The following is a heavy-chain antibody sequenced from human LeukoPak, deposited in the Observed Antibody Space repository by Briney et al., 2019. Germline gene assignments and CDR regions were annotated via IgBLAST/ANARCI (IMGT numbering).Heavy chain of an antibody. CDR1: EFTFRSYA. CDR3: ARATYIVSTILLDY. J-gene: IGHJ4*02. Sequence: GGSLRLSCVASEFTFRSYAMSWVRQAPGKGLEWVSAISGSGGSTFYSDSVKGWFTISRDNSKNTLYLQMNSLRAEDTAVYYCARATYIVSTILLDYWGQGTLVTVSS. D-gene: IGHD5/OR15-5a*01. V-gene: IGHV3-23*01. CDR2: ISGSGGST.